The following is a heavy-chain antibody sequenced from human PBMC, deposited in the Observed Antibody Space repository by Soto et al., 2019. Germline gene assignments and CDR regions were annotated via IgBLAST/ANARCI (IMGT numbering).Heavy chain of an antibody. CDR1: GFPFTSYG. CDR2: ISYDGSDN. Sequence: QVQLVESGGGVVQPGRSLRLSCAASGFPFTSYGMHWVREGPDKGLEWVAIISYDGSDNYYADSVKGRFTISRDNSKNTLYLPMNSLRPEDTALYYCVGGQYYFEYRGQGTLVIVSS. V-gene: IGHV3-30*03. D-gene: IGHD3-10*01. J-gene: IGHJ4*02. CDR3: VGGQYYFEY.